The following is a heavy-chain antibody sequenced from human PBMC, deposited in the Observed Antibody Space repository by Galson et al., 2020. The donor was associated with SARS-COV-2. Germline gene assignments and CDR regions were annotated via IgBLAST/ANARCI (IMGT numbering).Heavy chain of an antibody. J-gene: IGHJ4*02. CDR3: ARVPPRSFFYFDS. V-gene: IGHV3-30*01. Sequence: QAGGSLRLSCVASGITFNTYALHWVRQAPGKGLEWVAVVSYDGSNKYYSDSVKGRFVISRDNSKNTLYLEMNSLRPKDTAVYYCARVPPRSFFYFDSWGQGTLVTVSS. CDR2: VSYDGSNK. D-gene: IGHD3-3*01. CDR1: GITFNTYA.